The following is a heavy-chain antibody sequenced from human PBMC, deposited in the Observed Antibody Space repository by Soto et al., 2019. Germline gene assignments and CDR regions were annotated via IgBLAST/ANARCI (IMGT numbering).Heavy chain of an antibody. D-gene: IGHD4-4*01. J-gene: IGHJ4*02. CDR1: GGSISRGPYA. CDR3: ARVGLHQRYYFDF. V-gene: IGHV4-30-2*01. CDR2: IFHSGFT. Sequence: PSETQSLTCAVSGGSISRGPYAWNWIQQPPGKGLEWIGYIFHSGFTSYNPSLKSRVSLSVDRSKNHSSLELNSVAAADTAVYYCARVGLHQRYYFDFWGQGALVTVSS.